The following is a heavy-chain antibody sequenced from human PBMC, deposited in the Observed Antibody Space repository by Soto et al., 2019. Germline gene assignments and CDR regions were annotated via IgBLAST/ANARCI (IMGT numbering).Heavy chain of an antibody. Sequence: EVQLVESGGGLVQPGGSLRLSCAASGFTFSNYWMYWVRQAPGKGLEWVSRINSDGSVSSHADSVRGRLTISRDNVKNTLYLHMDRLRAEDTAVYFCARGDCVGGTCYSLAGSFYYYMDVWGKGTTVTV. J-gene: IGHJ6*03. CDR2: INSDGSVS. V-gene: IGHV3-74*02. CDR1: GFTFSNYW. CDR3: ARGDCVGGTCYSLAGSFYYYMDV. D-gene: IGHD2-15*01.